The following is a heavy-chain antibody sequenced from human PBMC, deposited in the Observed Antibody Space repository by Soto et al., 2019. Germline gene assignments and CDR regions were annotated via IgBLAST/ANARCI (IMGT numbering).Heavy chain of an antibody. Sequence: GESLKISCKGSGYSFTSYWISWARQMPGKGLEWMGRIDPSDSYTNYSPSFQGHVTISADKSISTAYLQWSSLKASDTAMYYCARGVLWFGELPPDYYYYYGMDVWGQGTTVTVSS. D-gene: IGHD3-10*01. CDR3: ARGVLWFGELPPDYYYYYGMDV. V-gene: IGHV5-10-1*01. CDR2: IDPSDSYT. CDR1: GYSFTSYW. J-gene: IGHJ6*02.